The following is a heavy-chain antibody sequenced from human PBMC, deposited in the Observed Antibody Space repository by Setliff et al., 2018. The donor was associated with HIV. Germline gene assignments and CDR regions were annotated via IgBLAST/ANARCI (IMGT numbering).Heavy chain of an antibody. V-gene: IGHV4-61*01. Sequence: PSETLSLTCTVSGGSVGSGSYYWSWVRQPPGKGLEWIGYIYYTGSTNYNPSLKSRVTTSVDTSKNQFSLRLSSVTAADTAVYYCARDQKGYSYGYFDSWGQGTLVTVSS. CDR1: GGSVGSGSYY. CDR3: ARDQKGYSYGYFDS. J-gene: IGHJ4*02. D-gene: IGHD5-18*01. CDR2: IYYTGST.